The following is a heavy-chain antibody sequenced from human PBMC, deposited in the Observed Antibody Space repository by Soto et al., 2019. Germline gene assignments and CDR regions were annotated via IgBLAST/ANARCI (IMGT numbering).Heavy chain of an antibody. Sequence: GGSLRLSCAASGFTFSSYGMHWVRQAPGKGLEWVAVISYDGSNKYYADSVKGRFTISRDNSKNTLYLQMNSLRAEDTAVYYCAKDIVVVPAAIGYYYGMDVWGQGTTVTVSS. CDR2: ISYDGSNK. CDR3: AKDIVVVPAAIGYYYGMDV. V-gene: IGHV3-30*18. J-gene: IGHJ6*02. D-gene: IGHD2-2*01. CDR1: GFTFSSYG.